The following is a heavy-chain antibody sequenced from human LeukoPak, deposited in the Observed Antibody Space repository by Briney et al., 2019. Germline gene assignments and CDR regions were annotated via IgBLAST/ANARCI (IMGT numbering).Heavy chain of an antibody. V-gene: IGHV1-18*04. CDR3: ARGPGIAVAGVFDY. D-gene: IGHD6-19*01. CDR1: GYTFTSYG. Sequence: GASGKVCCKASGYTFTSYGINCVRQAPGQGRGWMGGISGHNGHTNYVQKMQGRVTMTTDTSKNTAYKELRNLPSDDTAVYYCARGPGIAVAGVFDYWGQGSLVTVSS. CDR2: ISGHNGHT. J-gene: IGHJ4*02.